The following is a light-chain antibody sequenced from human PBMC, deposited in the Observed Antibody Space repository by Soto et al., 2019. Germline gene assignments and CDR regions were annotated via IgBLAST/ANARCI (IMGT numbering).Light chain of an antibody. CDR2: GAS. Sequence: EVLMTHSPDILSVSPGDTSILSCRASQSVASALAWYQQRPGQPPRVIMYGASVRSTGLPDRFSGSGSGTDFTLTISSLEPEDFAVYYCQQRNSWPPTFTFGQGTRLEIK. CDR3: QQRNSWPPTFT. CDR1: QSVASA. V-gene: IGKV3-11*01. J-gene: IGKJ5*01.